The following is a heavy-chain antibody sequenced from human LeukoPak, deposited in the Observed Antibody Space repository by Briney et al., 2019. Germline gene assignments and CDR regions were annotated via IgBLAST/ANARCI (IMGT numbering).Heavy chain of an antibody. CDR2: ISRGGTNI. CDR1: GFTFTTYT. J-gene: IGHJ4*02. V-gene: IGHV3-21*01. Sequence: GGSLRLSCAASGFTFTTYTMSWVRQAPGKGLEWVASISRGGTNIYYADSVKGRFVISRDDSNNSLILQMNSLTAEDSAVYYCARDRIVVVTAAFDFWGQGTLVTVSS. D-gene: IGHD2-21*02. CDR3: ARDRIVVVTAAFDF.